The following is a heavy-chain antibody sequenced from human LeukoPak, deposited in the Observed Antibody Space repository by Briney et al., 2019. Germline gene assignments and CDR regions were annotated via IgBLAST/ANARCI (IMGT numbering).Heavy chain of an antibody. J-gene: IGHJ4*02. CDR2: MKSNTDGGTT. CDR1: GFTFSNAW. Sequence: GGSLRLSCAASGFTFSNAWMSWVRQAPGKGLEWVGRMKSNTDGGTTDYAAPVKGRFTISRDDSKNTLYLQMNSLKTEDTAVYYCTTDLQYSSGWLQIDYWGQGTLVPVSS. V-gene: IGHV3-15*01. CDR3: TTDLQYSSGWLQIDY. D-gene: IGHD6-19*01.